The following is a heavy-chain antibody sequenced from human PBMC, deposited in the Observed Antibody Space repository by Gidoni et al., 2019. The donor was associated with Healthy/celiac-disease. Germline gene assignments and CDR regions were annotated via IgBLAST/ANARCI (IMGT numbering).Heavy chain of an antibody. CDR1: GFTFSSYA. V-gene: IGHV3-30-3*01. J-gene: IGHJ4*02. CDR2: ISYDGSNK. D-gene: IGHD5-18*01. Sequence: HVQLVESGGGVVQPGRSLRLSCADSGFTFSSYAMPWVRQAPGKGLEWVAVISYDGSNKYYADSVKGRFTISRDNSKNTLYLQMNSLRAEDTAVYYCARDWDPPTAMVDYWGQGTLVTVSS. CDR3: ARDWDPPTAMVDY.